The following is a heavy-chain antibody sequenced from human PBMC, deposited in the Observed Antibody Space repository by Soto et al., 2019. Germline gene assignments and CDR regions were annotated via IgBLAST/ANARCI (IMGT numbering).Heavy chain of an antibody. CDR3: AKDEAPAAMDSVYSFDV. CDR2: ISYDGSKK. Sequence: GGSLRLSCAASEFTFRSYGMDWVRQAPGKGLEWVAFISYDGSKKFYADSVKGRFTISRDNSKKTLYLQMSSLRVDDTAVYYCAKDEAPAAMDSVYSFDVWGQGTMVTVSS. D-gene: IGHD2-2*01. J-gene: IGHJ3*01. CDR1: EFTFRSYG. V-gene: IGHV3-30*18.